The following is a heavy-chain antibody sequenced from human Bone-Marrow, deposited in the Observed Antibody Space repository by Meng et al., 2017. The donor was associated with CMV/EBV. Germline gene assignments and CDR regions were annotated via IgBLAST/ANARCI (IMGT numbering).Heavy chain of an antibody. D-gene: IGHD6-6*01. V-gene: IGHV3-48*03. CDR3: ARTYTSSSAISYYYYGMDV. Sequence: GESLKILWAASGFTFTKFEMNWVRQAPGKGLEWVSYISSSSSAIYYADSVKGRFTISRDNAKSSLFLQMNSLRAADTAVYYCARTYTSSSAISYYYYGMDVWGQEPTVPVSS. J-gene: IGHJ6*02. CDR2: ISSSSSAI. CDR1: GFTFTKFE.